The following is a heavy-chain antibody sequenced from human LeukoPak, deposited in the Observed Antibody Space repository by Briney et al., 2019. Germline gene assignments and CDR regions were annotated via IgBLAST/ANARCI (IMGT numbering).Heavy chain of an antibody. CDR2: IYSGGST. D-gene: IGHD1-14*01. Sequence: GGSLRLSCAASGFTFNIYGMNWVRQAPGKGLEWVSVIYSGGSTYYADSVKGRFTISRDNSKNTLYLQMNSLRAEDTAVYYCARVNNRYAFDIWGQGTMVTVSS. CDR3: ARVNNRYAFDI. J-gene: IGHJ3*02. V-gene: IGHV3-53*01. CDR1: GFTFNIYG.